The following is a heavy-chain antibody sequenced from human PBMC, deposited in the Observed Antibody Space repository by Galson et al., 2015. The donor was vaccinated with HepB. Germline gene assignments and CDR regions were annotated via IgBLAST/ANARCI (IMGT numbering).Heavy chain of an antibody. CDR3: ARDSKYSDSPGAFDY. CDR2: IYSAGGT. V-gene: IGHV3-66*01. CDR1: GFTVTNKY. D-gene: IGHD6-6*01. J-gene: IGHJ4*02. Sequence: SLRLSCAVSGFTVTNKYMSWVRQAPGKGLEWVSIIYSAGGTYYADSVKGRFTISRDNSKNTLYLQMNSPRADDTAVYYCARDSKYSDSPGAFDYWGQGTLVTVSS.